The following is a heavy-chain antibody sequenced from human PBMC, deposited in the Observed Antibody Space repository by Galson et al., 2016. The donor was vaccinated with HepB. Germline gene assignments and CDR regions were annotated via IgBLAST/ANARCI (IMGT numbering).Heavy chain of an antibody. D-gene: IGHD6-13*01. CDR2: IYHNLST. J-gene: IGHJ4*02. Sequence: SETLSLTCGVSGGSISSTNWWSWVRQPPGKGLEWIGAIYHNLSTNYNPSLKGRVTISVDKSKNQFSLKLSSVTAAEPALYYCARIGSSWYGRFFDSWGQGTLVTVSS. V-gene: IGHV4/OR15-8*01. CDR3: ARIGSSWYGRFFDS. CDR1: GGSISSTNW.